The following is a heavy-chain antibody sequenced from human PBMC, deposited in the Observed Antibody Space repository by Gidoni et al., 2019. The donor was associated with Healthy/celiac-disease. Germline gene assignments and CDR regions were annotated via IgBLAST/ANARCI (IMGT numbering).Heavy chain of an antibody. CDR1: GFTFSSYA. D-gene: IGHD6-19*01. CDR3: ARGGAVAGARGGRWFDP. Sequence: QVQLVESGGGVFQPGRSLRLSCAASGFTFSSYAMHWVRQAPGKGLAWVAVISYDGSNKYYADSVKGRFTISRDNSKNTLYLQMNSLRAEDTAVYYCARGGAVAGARGGRWFDPWGQGTLVTVSS. V-gene: IGHV3-30-3*01. CDR2: ISYDGSNK. J-gene: IGHJ5*02.